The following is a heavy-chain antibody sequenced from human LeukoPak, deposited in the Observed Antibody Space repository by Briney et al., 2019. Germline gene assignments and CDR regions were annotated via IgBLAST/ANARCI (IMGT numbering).Heavy chain of an antibody. CDR1: GGSISSYY. Sequence: PSETLSLTCTVSGGSISSYYWSWIRQPAGKGLEWIGRIYTCGSTNYNPSLKSRVTMSVDTSKNQFSLKLSSVTAADTAVYYCARAGLRFLEWFLDYWGQGTLVTVSS. D-gene: IGHD3-3*01. J-gene: IGHJ4*02. CDR3: ARAGLRFLEWFLDY. CDR2: IYTCGST. V-gene: IGHV4-4*07.